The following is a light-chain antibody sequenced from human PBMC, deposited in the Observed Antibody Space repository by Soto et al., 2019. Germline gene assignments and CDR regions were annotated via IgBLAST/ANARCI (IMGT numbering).Light chain of an antibody. CDR1: QSVNSN. V-gene: IGKV3-15*01. J-gene: IGKJ1*01. CDR2: GAS. CDR3: QQYNNWPRT. Sequence: EIVMTQSPATLSLSPGERATLSCRASQSVNSNLAWYQHKPGQAPRLLIYGASTRATGIPARFSGSGSGTAFTLTISSLQSEDFAVYYCQQYNNWPRTFGQGTKVEIK.